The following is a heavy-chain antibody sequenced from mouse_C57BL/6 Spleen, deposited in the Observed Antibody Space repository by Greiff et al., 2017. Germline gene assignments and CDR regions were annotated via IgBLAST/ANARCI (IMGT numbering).Heavy chain of an antibody. Sequence: VQLQQSGAELVRPGTSVKVSCKASGYAFTNYLIEWVKQRPGQGLEWIGVINPGSGGTNYNGKFKGKATLTADKSSSTAYMQLSSLTSEDSAVYFCAREGYYYGSSYNFDVWGTGTTVTVSS. CDR1: GYAFTNYL. V-gene: IGHV1-54*01. CDR2: INPGSGGT. J-gene: IGHJ1*03. D-gene: IGHD1-1*01. CDR3: AREGYYYGSSYNFDV.